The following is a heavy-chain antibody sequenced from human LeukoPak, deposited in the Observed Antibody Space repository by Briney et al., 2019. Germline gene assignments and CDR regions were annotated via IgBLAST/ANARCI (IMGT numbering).Heavy chain of an antibody. J-gene: IGHJ5*02. Sequence: GGSLRLSCAASGFTFSSYAVSWVRQAPGKGLEWVSAISGSGGSTYYADSVKGRFTISRDNSKNTLYLQMNSLRAEDTAVYYCAKDCSGGSCYRNWFDPWGQGTLVTVSS. CDR1: GFTFSSYA. V-gene: IGHV3-23*01. CDR2: ISGSGGST. D-gene: IGHD2-15*01. CDR3: AKDCSGGSCYRNWFDP.